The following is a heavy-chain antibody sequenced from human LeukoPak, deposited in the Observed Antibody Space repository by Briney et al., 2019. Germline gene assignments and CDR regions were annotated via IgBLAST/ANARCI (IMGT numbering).Heavy chain of an antibody. CDR1: GGSISSSNYY. J-gene: IGHJ5*02. V-gene: IGHV4-39*01. CDR3: ARQGRSGYDSYWFDP. Sequence: SETLSLTCTVSGGSISSSNYYWGWIRQPPGEGLQWIGNIYYTGNTYYNPSLKSRVTISVDTSKNQFSLKLSSVTAADTAVYYCARQGRSGYDSYWFDPWGQGTLVTVSS. CDR2: IYYTGNT. D-gene: IGHD5-12*01.